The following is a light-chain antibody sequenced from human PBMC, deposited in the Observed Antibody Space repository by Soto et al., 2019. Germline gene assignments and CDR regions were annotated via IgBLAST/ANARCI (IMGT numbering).Light chain of an antibody. CDR1: NSNIGSNV. Sequence: QSVLTQPPSASGTPGQRVTISCSGSNSNIGSNVVNWYQHLPGTAPTLLIYTNNQRPSGVPDRFSGSKSGTSASLAISGLQSDDEADYYCAAWDANLKGVVFGGGTKLTVL. J-gene: IGLJ2*01. V-gene: IGLV1-44*01. CDR2: TNN. CDR3: AAWDANLKGVV.